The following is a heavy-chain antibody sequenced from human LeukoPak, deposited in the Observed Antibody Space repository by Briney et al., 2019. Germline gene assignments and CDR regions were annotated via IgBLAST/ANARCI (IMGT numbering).Heavy chain of an antibody. CDR2: IYYSGST. CDR1: GGSISSYY. D-gene: IGHD4-11*01. Sequence: SETLSLTCTVSGGSISSYYWSWIRQPPGKGLEWIGYIYYSGSTNYNPSLKSRVTISVDTSKNQFSLKLSSVTAADTAVYYCARDGSNWSNDYYHGVDVWGQGTTVTVSS. J-gene: IGHJ6*02. V-gene: IGHV4-59*01. CDR3: ARDGSNWSNDYYHGVDV.